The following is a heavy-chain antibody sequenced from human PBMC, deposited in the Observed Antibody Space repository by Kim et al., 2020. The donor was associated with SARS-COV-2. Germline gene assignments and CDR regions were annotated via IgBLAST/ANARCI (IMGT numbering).Heavy chain of an antibody. CDR1: GYTFTSYG. J-gene: IGHJ6*02. V-gene: IGHV1-18*04. CDR3: ARIRWFGELFVYYGMDV. D-gene: IGHD3-10*01. CDR2: ISAYNGNT. Sequence: ASVKVSCKASGYTFTSYGISWVRQAPGQGLEWMGWISAYNGNTNYAQKLQGRVTMTTDTSTSTAYMELRSLRSDDTAVYYCARIRWFGELFVYYGMDVWGQGTTVTVSS.